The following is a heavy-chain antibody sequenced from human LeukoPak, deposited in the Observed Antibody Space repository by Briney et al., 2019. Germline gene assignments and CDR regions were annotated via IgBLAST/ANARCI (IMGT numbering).Heavy chain of an antibody. CDR3: ARGESGYSYVYYYYYYMDV. CDR1: GGSISSSSYY. V-gene: IGHV4-39*01. D-gene: IGHD5-18*01. Sequence: SETLSLTCTVSGGSISSSSYYWGWIRQPPGKGLEWIGSIYYSGSTYYNPSLKSRVTISVDTSKNQFSLKLSSVTAADTAVYYCARGESGYSYVYYYYYYMDVWGKGTTVTISS. CDR2: IYYSGST. J-gene: IGHJ6*03.